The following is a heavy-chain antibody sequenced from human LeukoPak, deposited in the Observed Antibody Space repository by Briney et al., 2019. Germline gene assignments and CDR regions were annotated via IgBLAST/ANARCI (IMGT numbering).Heavy chain of an antibody. D-gene: IGHD3-10*01. V-gene: IGHV4-4*02. CDR1: GGSISSSNW. CDR2: IYHSGST. J-gene: IGHJ1*01. Sequence: SETLSLTCAVSGGSISSSNWWSWVRQPPGKGLEWVGEIYHSGSTNYNPSLKSRVTISVDKSKNQFSLKLSSVTAADTAVYYCVRHYYDSGTAKGYFQHWGQGTLVTVSS. CDR3: VRHYYDSGTAKGYFQH.